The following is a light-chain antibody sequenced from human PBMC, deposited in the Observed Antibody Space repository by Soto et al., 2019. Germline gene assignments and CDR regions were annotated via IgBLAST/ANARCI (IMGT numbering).Light chain of an antibody. CDR1: QSISSY. CDR3: QQSYSTPPTT. V-gene: IGKV1-39*01. Sequence: DIQLTQSPSSLSASVGDRVTITCRASQSISSYLNWYQQRPGKAPHLLIYATSSLRTGGPSRFRGSRSGADCTLTISTLQPEDFATYYCQQSYSTPPTTFGQGTRLEIK. CDR2: ATS. J-gene: IGKJ5*01.